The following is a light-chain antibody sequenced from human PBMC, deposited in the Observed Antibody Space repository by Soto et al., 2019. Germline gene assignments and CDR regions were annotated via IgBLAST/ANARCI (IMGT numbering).Light chain of an antibody. CDR2: LAS. J-gene: IGKJ5*01. V-gene: IGKV2-28*01. CDR3: MPCVQLPPIT. Sequence: DIVMPQSPLSLPVTPGEPASISCRSSQSLQHSNGYNYLDWYFQKPGQSPQLLIHLASNRASGVPVRFSVSGSGTHFTLNISNVEAEDVALYYCMPCVQLPPITFGQGTRLEIK. CDR1: QSLQHSNGYNY.